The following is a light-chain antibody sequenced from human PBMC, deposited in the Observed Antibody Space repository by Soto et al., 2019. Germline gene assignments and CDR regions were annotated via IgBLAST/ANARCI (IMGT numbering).Light chain of an antibody. CDR3: QHYNNWPPYT. Sequence: EIVMSQSPATLSVSPGERATLSCRASQSVSSNLAWYQQKPGQAPRLLIYGASTRATGLPARFSGSGSGTAFTLTISSLQSEDFAVYYCQHYNNWPPYTFGQGTKLKIK. CDR1: QSVSSN. V-gene: IGKV3-15*01. CDR2: GAS. J-gene: IGKJ2*01.